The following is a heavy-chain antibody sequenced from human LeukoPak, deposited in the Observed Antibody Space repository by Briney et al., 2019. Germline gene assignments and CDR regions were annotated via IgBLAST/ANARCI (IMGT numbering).Heavy chain of an antibody. CDR2: ILFDGNRE. Sequence: GRSLRHSCAASGFSFRSYAMHWVRQAPGKGLEWVAVILFDGNREYYADSVKGRFTISRDNSKNTLYLQMNSLRVEDTAVYYCARVESPIMWFGELPLDYWGQGILVTVSS. D-gene: IGHD3-10*01. V-gene: IGHV3-30-3*01. J-gene: IGHJ4*02. CDR3: ARVESPIMWFGELPLDY. CDR1: GFSFRSYA.